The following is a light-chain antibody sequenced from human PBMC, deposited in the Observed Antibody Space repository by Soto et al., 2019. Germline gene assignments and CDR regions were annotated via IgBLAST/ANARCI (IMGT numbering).Light chain of an antibody. CDR2: GNN. Sequence: QSVVTQPPSVSGAPGQRVTISCIGATSDVHWYQHLPGTAPKLLIYGNNNRPSGVPDRFSGSKSGTSASLAITGLQAEDEADYYCQSFYSSLSALYVFGTGTKLTVL. CDR1: GATSD. CDR3: QSFYSSLSALYV. J-gene: IGLJ1*01. V-gene: IGLV1-40*01.